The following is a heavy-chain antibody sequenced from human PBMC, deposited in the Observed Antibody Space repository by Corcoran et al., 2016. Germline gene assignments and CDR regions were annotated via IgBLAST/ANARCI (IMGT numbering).Heavy chain of an antibody. J-gene: IGHJ4*02. CDR2: IDPSDSYT. Sequence: EVQLVQSGAEVKKPGESLRISCKGSGYSFTSYWISWVRQMPGKGLEWMGRIDPSDSYTNYSPSFQGHVTISADKSISTAYLQWSSLKASDTAMYYCTVAGTSPHATQETGYWGQGTLVTVSS. D-gene: IGHD4-17*01. V-gene: IGHV5-10-1*03. CDR1: GYSFTSYW. CDR3: TVAGTSPHATQETGY.